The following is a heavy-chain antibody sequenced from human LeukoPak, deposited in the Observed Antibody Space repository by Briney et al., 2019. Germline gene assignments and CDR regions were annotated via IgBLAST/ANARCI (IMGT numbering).Heavy chain of an antibody. D-gene: IGHD5-12*01. J-gene: IGHJ4*02. CDR2: ISYDGSKK. CDR1: GFTFSTYA. V-gene: IGHV3-30*04. CDR3: AGGDPYRGYDYPGV. Sequence: PGGSLRLSCAASGFTFSTYAMHWVRQAPGKGLEWVTIISYDGSKKYYADSVRGRFTISRDNSKNTLYLRMNSLRLEDTALYYCAGGDPYRGYDYPGVWGQGTLVTVSS.